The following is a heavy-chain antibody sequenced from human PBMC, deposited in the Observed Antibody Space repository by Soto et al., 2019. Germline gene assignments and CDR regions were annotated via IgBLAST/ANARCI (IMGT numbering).Heavy chain of an antibody. CDR2: ISSSSSYI. V-gene: IGHV3-21*01. J-gene: IGHJ6*02. Sequence: EVQLLESGGGLVQPGGSLRLSCAASGFTFSSYAMSWVRQAPGKGLEWVSSISSSSSYIYYADSVKGRFTISRDNAKNSLYLQMNSLRAEDTAVYYCASLLGYCSSPSCYRGAYYYYYGMDVWGQGTTVTVSS. CDR1: GFTFSSYA. CDR3: ASLLGYCSSPSCYRGAYYYYYGMDV. D-gene: IGHD2-2*02.